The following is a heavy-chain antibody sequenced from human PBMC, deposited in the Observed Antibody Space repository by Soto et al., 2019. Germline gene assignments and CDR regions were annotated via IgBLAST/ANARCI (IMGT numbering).Heavy chain of an antibody. CDR1: GYSFTSYW. Sequence: GESLKISCKGSGYSFTSYWIGWVRQMPGKGLEWMGIIYPGDSDTRYSPSFQGQVTIPADKSISTAYLQWSSLKASDTAMYYCARHQSSSWYRGSYGMDVWGQGTTVTVSS. D-gene: IGHD6-13*01. J-gene: IGHJ6*02. CDR3: ARHQSSSWYRGSYGMDV. V-gene: IGHV5-51*01. CDR2: IYPGDSDT.